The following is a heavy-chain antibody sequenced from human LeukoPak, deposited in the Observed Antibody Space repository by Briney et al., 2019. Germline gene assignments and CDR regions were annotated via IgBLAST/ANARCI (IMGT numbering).Heavy chain of an antibody. V-gene: IGHV3-73*01. Sequence: GGSLRLSCAASGFTFSGSSMHWVRQASGKGLEWVGRIRSKANNYATAYAASVKGRFTISRDDSKNTVYLQMNSLNTEDTAIYYCTPRQSDAFDFWGRGTMVTVSS. CDR3: TPRQSDAFDF. J-gene: IGHJ3*01. CDR1: GFTFSGSS. CDR2: IRSKANNYAT.